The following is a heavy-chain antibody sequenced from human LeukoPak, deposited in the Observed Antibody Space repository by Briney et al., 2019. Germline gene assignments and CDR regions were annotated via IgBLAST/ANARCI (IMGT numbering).Heavy chain of an antibody. V-gene: IGHV3-33*01. CDR3: ARDELYSSSWPYFQH. D-gene: IGHD6-13*01. CDR2: IWYDGSNK. Sequence: GRSLRLSCAASGFTFSSYGMHWVRQAPGKGLEWVAVIWYDGSNKYYADSVKGRFTISRDNSKNTLYLQMNSLRAEDTAVYYCARDELYSSSWPYFQHWGQAPWSPSPQ. J-gene: IGHJ1*01. CDR1: GFTFSSYG.